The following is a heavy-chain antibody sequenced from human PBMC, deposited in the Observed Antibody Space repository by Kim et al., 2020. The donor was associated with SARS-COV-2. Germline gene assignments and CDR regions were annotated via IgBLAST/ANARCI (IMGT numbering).Heavy chain of an antibody. CDR2: INAGNGNT. D-gene: IGHD5-12*01. CDR1: GYTFTSYA. CDR3: ARDFVDGATKLYYYYGMDV. J-gene: IGHJ6*02. V-gene: IGHV1-3*01. Sequence: ASVKVSCKASGYTFTSYAMHWVRQAPGQRLEWMGWINAGNGNTKYSQKFQGRVTITRDTSASTAYMELSSLRSEDTAVYYCARDFVDGATKLYYYYGMDVWGQGTTVTVSS.